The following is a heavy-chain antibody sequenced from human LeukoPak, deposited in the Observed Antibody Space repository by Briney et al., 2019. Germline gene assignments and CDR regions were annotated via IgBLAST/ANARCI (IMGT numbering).Heavy chain of an antibody. CDR3: ARGPPLLLWFGAYVNWYFDY. V-gene: IGHV4-61*02. D-gene: IGHD3-10*01. J-gene: IGHJ4*02. CDR1: GGSISSGTYY. Sequence: PSETLSLTCTVSGGSISSGTYYCSWIRQPAGKGLEWIGRIYTSGSTNYNPSLKSRVTISVDTSRNQFSLRLTSVTAADTAVYYCARGPPLLLWFGAYVNWYFDYWGQGTLVTVSS. CDR2: IYTSGST.